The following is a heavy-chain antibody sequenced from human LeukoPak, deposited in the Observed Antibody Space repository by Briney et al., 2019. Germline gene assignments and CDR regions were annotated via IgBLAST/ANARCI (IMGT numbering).Heavy chain of an antibody. CDR3: ARGPHRRTYDRDNWFDP. CDR2: INPSGDNT. Sequence: ASVKVSCKASGYTFTSYYMYWVRQAPGQGLEWMGIINPSGDNTNYAQKFQGRVTMTRDMSTTTVYMELSSLRSEDTAVYYCARGPHRRTYDRDNWFDPWGQGTLVTVSS. CDR1: GYTFTSYY. D-gene: IGHD3-3*01. V-gene: IGHV1-46*01. J-gene: IGHJ5*02.